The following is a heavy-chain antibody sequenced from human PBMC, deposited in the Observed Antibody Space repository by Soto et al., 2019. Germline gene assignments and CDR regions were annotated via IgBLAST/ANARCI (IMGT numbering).Heavy chain of an antibody. Sequence: QVQLVESGGGVVQPGRSLRLSCAASGFPFSSYGMHWVRQAPGKGLEWVAHISYDGSNKHYTDSVKGRFTISRDNSKNMLYLQMSSLRAEDTAVYYRAGGQYYFDYCGQGTRVSVSS. J-gene: IGHJ4*02. CDR3: AGGQYYFDY. CDR1: GFPFSSYG. V-gene: IGHV3-30*03. D-gene: IGHD2-15*01. CDR2: ISYDGSNK.